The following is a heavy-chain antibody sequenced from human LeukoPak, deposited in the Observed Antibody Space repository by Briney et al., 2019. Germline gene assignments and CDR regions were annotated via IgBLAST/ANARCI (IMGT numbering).Heavy chain of an antibody. J-gene: IGHJ4*02. V-gene: IGHV3-7*03. Sequence: PGGSLRLSCAASGFTFSRHWMYWVRQAPGKGLEWVANIKQDGSAKPYVDSVKGRFTIFRDNAKNSLFLQMNSLRAEDTAVYYCARDNGWSADFWGQGTLVTVSS. CDR2: IKQDGSAK. CDR1: GFTFSRHW. D-gene: IGHD2-15*01. CDR3: ARDNGWSADF.